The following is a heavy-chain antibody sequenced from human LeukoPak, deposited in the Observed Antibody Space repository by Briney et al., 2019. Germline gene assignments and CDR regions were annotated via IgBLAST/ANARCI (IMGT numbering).Heavy chain of an antibody. V-gene: IGHV3-23*01. J-gene: IGHJ4*02. Sequence: GGSLRLSCAASGFTFSNYAMSWVRQAPGKGLEWVSGISASGGSTYHADSVKGRFTISRDNSKNTLYLQMNSLRAEDTAVYFCAKDRSALSYGDYPYFDYWGQGTLVTVSS. CDR1: GFTFSNYA. CDR3: AKDRSALSYGDYPYFDY. D-gene: IGHD4-17*01. CDR2: ISASGGST.